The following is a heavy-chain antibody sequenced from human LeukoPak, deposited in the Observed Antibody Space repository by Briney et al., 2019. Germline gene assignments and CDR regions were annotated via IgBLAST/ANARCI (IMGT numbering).Heavy chain of an antibody. CDR2: ISSSSNI. J-gene: IGHJ4*02. D-gene: IGHD1-1*01. V-gene: IGHV3-21*01. CDR1: GFTFSSYS. Sequence: GRSLRLSCAASGFTFSSYSMNWVRQAPGKGLEWVSSISSSSNIYYADSVKGQFTISRDNAKNSLYLQMSSLRVEDTAVYYCARCTTGRTFGSLREIKRSREIDYWGQGTLVTVSS. CDR3: ARCTTGRTFGSLREIKRSREIDY.